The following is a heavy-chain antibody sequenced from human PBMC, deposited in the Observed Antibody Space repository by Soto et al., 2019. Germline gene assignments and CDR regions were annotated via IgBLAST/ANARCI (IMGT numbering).Heavy chain of an antibody. CDR1: GDSIRSSTYY. J-gene: IGHJ5*02. CDR2: MFYSGTT. V-gene: IGHV4-39*01. CDR3: ARHSAPNVLLEGATNHWFDP. Sequence: QLQLQESGPRLVKPSETLSLMCTVSGDSIRSSTYYWGWIRQSPGKGLEWIGSMFYSGTTYNNPSLKSRVTISVDTSKNQFSLKLSSVTAADTAVYYCARHSAPNVLLEGATNHWFDPWGQGTLVTVSS. D-gene: IGHD3-16*01.